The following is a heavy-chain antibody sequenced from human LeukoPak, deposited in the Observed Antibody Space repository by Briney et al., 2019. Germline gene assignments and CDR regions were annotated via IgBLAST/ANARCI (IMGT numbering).Heavy chain of an antibody. CDR1: GGSVYSDSYY. CDR2: IYYSGST. D-gene: IGHD1-1*01. J-gene: IGHJ6*02. V-gene: IGHV4-39*01. CDR3: ARLEALDGYYYYGMDV. Sequence: PSETLSLTCTVSGGSVYSDSYYWTWIRQPPGKGLEWIGSIYYSGSTYYNPSLKSRVTISVDTSKNQFSLKLSSVTAADTAVYYCARLEALDGYYYYGMDVWGQGTTVTVSS.